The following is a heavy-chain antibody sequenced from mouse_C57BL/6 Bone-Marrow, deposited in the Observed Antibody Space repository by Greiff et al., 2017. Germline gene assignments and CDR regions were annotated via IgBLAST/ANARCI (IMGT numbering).Heavy chain of an antibody. CDR1: GYTFTGYW. J-gene: IGHJ3*01. Sequence: QVQLQQSGAELMKPGASVKLSCKATGYTFTGYWIEWVKQRPGHGLEWIGEILPGSGSTNYNEKFKGKATFTADTSSNTAYMQLSSLTTEDSAIYDCARLYDGYYGCAYWGQGTLVTVSA. CDR2: ILPGSGST. V-gene: IGHV1-9*01. CDR3: ARLYDGYYGCAY. D-gene: IGHD2-3*01.